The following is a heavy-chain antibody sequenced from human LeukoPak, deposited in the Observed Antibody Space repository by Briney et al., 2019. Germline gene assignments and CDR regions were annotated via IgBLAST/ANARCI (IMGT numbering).Heavy chain of an antibody. CDR2: ISYDGSNK. CDR1: GFTFSSYA. CDR3: ARVGYDFWSGYPILLYFDY. D-gene: IGHD3-3*01. Sequence: GGSLRLSCAASGFTFSSYAMHWVRQAPGKGLEWVAVISYDGSNKYYADSVKGRFTISRDNSKNTLYLQMNSLRAEDTAVYYCARVGYDFWSGYPILLYFDYWGQGTLVTVSS. V-gene: IGHV3-30-3*01. J-gene: IGHJ4*02.